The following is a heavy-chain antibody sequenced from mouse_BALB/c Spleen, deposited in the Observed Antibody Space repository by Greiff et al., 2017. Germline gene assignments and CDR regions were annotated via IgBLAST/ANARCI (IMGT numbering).Heavy chain of an antibody. V-gene: IGHV2-2*02. D-gene: IGHD2-10*02. CDR2: IWSGGST. CDR3: ARREYGNYERFAY. J-gene: IGHJ3*01. CDR1: GFSLTSYG. Sequence: VQLQQSGPGLVQPSQSLSITCTVSGFSLTSYGVHWVRQSPGKGLEWLGVIWSGGSTDYNAAFISRLSISKDNSKSQVFFKMNSLQANDTAIYYCARREYGNYERFAYWGQGTLVTVSA.